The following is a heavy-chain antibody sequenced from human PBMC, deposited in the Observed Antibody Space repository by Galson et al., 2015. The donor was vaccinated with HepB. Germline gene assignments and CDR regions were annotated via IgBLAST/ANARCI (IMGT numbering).Heavy chain of an antibody. CDR3: AREGKSSGYYYGGSFDY. V-gene: IGHV4-34*01. CDR2: INHSGST. Sequence: ETLSLTCAVYGGSSSGYYWSWIRQPPGKGLEWIGEINHSGSTNYNPSLKSRVTISVDTSKNQFSLKLSSVTAADTAVYYCAREGKSSGYYYGGSFDYWGQGTLVTVSS. J-gene: IGHJ4*02. CDR1: GGSSSGYY. D-gene: IGHD3-22*01.